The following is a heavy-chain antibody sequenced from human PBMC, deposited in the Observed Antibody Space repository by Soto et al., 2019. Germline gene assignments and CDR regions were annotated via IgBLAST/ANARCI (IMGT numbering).Heavy chain of an antibody. Sequence: GGSLRLSCAASGFTFSSYAMSWVRQAPGKGLEWVSAISGSGGSTYYADSVEGRFTISRDNSKNTLYLQMNSLRAEDTAVYYCAKYEAPAGYYYGMDVWGQGTTVTVSS. CDR3: AKYEAPAGYYYGMDV. CDR1: GFTFSSYA. V-gene: IGHV3-23*01. CDR2: ISGSGGST. D-gene: IGHD3-3*01. J-gene: IGHJ6*02.